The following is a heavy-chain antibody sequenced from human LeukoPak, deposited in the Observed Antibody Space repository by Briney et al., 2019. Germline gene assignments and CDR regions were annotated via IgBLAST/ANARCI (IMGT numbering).Heavy chain of an antibody. J-gene: IGHJ4*02. CDR1: GGSISSYY. Sequence: SETLSLTCTVSGGSISSYYWSWIRQPPGKGLEWIGYISYSGSTNYNPSLKSRVTIPLDTSKNQFSLKLSSVTAADTAVYYCAGHHPRNTVDFWGQGTLVTVSS. D-gene: IGHD2/OR15-2a*01. CDR2: ISYSGST. V-gene: IGHV4-59*08. CDR3: AGHHPRNTVDF.